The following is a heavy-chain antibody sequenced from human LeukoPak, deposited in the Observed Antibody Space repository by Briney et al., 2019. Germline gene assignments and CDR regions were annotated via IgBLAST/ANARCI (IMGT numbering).Heavy chain of an antibody. J-gene: IGHJ4*02. Sequence: GESLKISCKGSGYSFTSYWIGWVRQMPGKGLEWMGIIYPGDSGTRYSPPFQGQVTISADQSISTAYLQWSSLKASDTAMYYCARQYYDSSGYIPYFDYWGQGTLVTVSS. CDR2: IYPGDSGT. D-gene: IGHD3-22*01. V-gene: IGHV5-51*01. CDR1: GYSFTSYW. CDR3: ARQYYDSSGYIPYFDY.